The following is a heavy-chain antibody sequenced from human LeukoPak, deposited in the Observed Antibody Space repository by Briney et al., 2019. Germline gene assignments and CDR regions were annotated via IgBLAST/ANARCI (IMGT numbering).Heavy chain of an antibody. CDR3: ARDDVTTTFDY. CDR2: IYSGGST. D-gene: IGHD4-17*01. Sequence: GGSLRLSCAASGFIASSNYMTWVRQAPGKGLEWVSVIYSGGSTYYADSVKGRFTISRDNSKNTLYLQMNSLRTEDTAVYYCARDDVTTTFDYWGQGTLVTVSS. V-gene: IGHV3-66*02. J-gene: IGHJ4*02. CDR1: GFIASSNY.